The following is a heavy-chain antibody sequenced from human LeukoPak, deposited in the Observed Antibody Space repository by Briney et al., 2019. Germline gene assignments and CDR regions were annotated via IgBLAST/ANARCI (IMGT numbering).Heavy chain of an antibody. CDR1: GFTFTTYW. J-gene: IGHJ4*02. Sequence: GGSLRLSCAASGFTFTTYWMHWVRQAPGKGLEWVSAISGSGGSTYYADSVKGRFTISRDNSKNTLYLQMNSLRAEDTAVYYCAKAHGDDFWSGYYSDYWGQGTLVTVSS. D-gene: IGHD3-3*01. V-gene: IGHV3-23*01. CDR2: ISGSGGST. CDR3: AKAHGDDFWSGYYSDY.